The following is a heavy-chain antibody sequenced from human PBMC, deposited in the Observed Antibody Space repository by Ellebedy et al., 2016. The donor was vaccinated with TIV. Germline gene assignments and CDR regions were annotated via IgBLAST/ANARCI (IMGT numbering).Heavy chain of an antibody. CDR2: IYYSGST. Sequence: MPSETLSLTCTASGGSISSYYWSWIRQPPGKGLEWIGYIYYSGSTNYNPSLKSRLTISVDTSKNQFSLKLSSVTAADTAVYYCAREEYSSSWRDAFDIWGQGTMVTVSS. J-gene: IGHJ3*02. D-gene: IGHD6-6*01. CDR1: GGSISSYY. CDR3: AREEYSSSWRDAFDI. V-gene: IGHV4-59*01.